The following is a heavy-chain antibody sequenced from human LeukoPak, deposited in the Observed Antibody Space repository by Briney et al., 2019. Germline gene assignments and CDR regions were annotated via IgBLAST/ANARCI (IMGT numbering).Heavy chain of an antibody. D-gene: IGHD3-9*01. Sequence: PSETLSLTCAVSNYSITSGYYWGWIRQPPGKGLEWIGSIYHSGTTYYNPSLKSRVTISVDTSKNQFSLNLNSVTAADTAVYYCARVSRGYDIFYWGQGTLVIVSS. V-gene: IGHV4-38-2*01. J-gene: IGHJ4*02. CDR1: NYSITSGYY. CDR2: IYHSGTT. CDR3: ARVSRGYDIFY.